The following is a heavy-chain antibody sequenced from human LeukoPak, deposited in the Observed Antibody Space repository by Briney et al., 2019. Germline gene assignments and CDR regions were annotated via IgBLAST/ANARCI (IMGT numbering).Heavy chain of an antibody. CDR3: AKDGGYFED. V-gene: IGHV3-30*18. D-gene: IGHD3-16*01. CDR2: ISYDGSNK. Sequence: GGSLRLSCAAPGFTFSSYGMHWVRQAPGKGLEWVAVISYDGSNKYYADSVKGRFTISRDNSKNTLYLQMNSLRAEDTAVYYCAKDGGYFEDWGQGTLVTVSS. J-gene: IGHJ4*02. CDR1: GFTFSSYG.